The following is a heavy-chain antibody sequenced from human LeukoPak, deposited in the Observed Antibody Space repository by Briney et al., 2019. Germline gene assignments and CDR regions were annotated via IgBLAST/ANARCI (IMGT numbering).Heavy chain of an antibody. CDR2: ISYDESNK. Sequence: PGRPLRLSCAASGFTFSSSAMHWVRQAPGKGLEWVAVISYDESNKYYGDDVKGRFTISRDSSKNTLYLQMSSLRAEDTAVYYCARGTDTKPFWSGYWVDVWGQGTTVTVSS. D-gene: IGHD3-3*01. CDR3: ARGTDTKPFWSGYWVDV. V-gene: IGHV3-30*03. J-gene: IGHJ6*02. CDR1: GFTFSSSA.